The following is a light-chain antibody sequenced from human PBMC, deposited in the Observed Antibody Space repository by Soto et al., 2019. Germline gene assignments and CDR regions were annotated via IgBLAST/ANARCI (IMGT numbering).Light chain of an antibody. CDR2: RNN. Sequence: QSVLTQPPSASGTPGQRVTISCSGSSSNIGSNFVYWYQQFPGTAPKLLIYRNNQRPSGVPDRFSGSKSGTSASLAISGLPSGDEADYYCAAWDDSLSGWVFGGGTKVTVL. CDR1: SSNIGSNF. CDR3: AAWDDSLSGWV. V-gene: IGLV1-47*01. J-gene: IGLJ3*02.